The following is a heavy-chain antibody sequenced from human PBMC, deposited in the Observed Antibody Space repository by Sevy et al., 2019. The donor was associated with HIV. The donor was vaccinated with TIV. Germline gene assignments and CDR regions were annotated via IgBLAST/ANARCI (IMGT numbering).Heavy chain of an antibody. CDR3: ARPGSGWFEFDS. D-gene: IGHD6-19*01. CDR1: GFTFSSYW. V-gene: IGHV3-48*02. CDR2: IGSTGPTI. J-gene: IGHJ4*02. Sequence: GGSLRLSCVASGFTFSSYWMSWVGQAPGKGLEWVSNIGSTGPTIYYADSVKGRFTISRDNAKNSLYLQMNSLREEDTAVYYCARPGSGWFEFDSWGQGTLVTVSS.